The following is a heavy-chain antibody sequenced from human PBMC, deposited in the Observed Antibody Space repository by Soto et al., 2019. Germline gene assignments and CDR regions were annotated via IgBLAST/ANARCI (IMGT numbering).Heavy chain of an antibody. Sequence: ASVKVSCKASGYTFTGYYMHWVRQAPGQGLEWMGWISAYNGNTNYAQKLQGRVTMTTDTSTSTAYMELRSLRSDDTAVYYCARDLGLPEKTYYDFWSGYFPYGMDVWGQGTTVTVSS. CDR3: ARDLGLPEKTYYDFWSGYFPYGMDV. V-gene: IGHV1-18*04. J-gene: IGHJ6*02. D-gene: IGHD3-3*01. CDR1: GYTFTGYY. CDR2: ISAYNGNT.